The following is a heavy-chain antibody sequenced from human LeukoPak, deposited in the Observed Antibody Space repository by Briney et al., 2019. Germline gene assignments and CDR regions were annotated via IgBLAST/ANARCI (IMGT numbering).Heavy chain of an antibody. CDR3: ARGATTLDY. V-gene: IGHV4-59*01. J-gene: IGHJ4*02. Sequence: SETLSLTCTVSGGSISSYYWSWIRQPPGKGLEWIGYIYYSGSTNYNPSLKSRVTISVDTSKNQFSLKLSSVTAADTAVYYCARGATTLDYWGQGTLVTVSS. CDR2: IYYSGST. D-gene: IGHD1-26*01. CDR1: GGSISSYY.